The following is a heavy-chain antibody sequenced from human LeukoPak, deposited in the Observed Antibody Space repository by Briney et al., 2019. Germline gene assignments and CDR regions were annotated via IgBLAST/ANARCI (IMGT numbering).Heavy chain of an antibody. CDR1: GVSLSGYS. CDR3: ARVPGRPAAVFDY. CDR2: LNHSGST. V-gene: IGHV4-34*01. D-gene: IGHD2-2*01. Sequence: SETLSLTCAVYGVSLSGYSWSWIRQPPGKGLEWIGELNHSGSTNYNPSLKSPVTISVDTSKIQFSLKLSSVTAADSAAYYCARVPGRPAAVFDYWGQGTLVTVSS. J-gene: IGHJ4*02.